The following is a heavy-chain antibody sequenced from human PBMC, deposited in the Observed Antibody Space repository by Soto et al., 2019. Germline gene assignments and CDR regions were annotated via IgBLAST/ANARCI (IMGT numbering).Heavy chain of an antibody. CDR3: ARATGRVTTLDY. Sequence: SETLSLTCTVSGGSISSSSYYWGWIRQPPGKGLEWIGSIYYSGSTYYNPSLKSRVTISVDTSKNQFSLKLSSVTAADTAVYYCARATGRVTTLDYWGQGTLVTVSS. V-gene: IGHV4-39*01. J-gene: IGHJ4*02. CDR1: GGSISSSSYY. D-gene: IGHD4-4*01. CDR2: IYYSGST.